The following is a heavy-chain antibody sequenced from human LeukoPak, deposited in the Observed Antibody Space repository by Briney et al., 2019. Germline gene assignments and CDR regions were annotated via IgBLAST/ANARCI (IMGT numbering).Heavy chain of an antibody. J-gene: IGHJ4*02. D-gene: IGHD3-22*01. Sequence: PSETLPLTCAVYAVSFSGYYWSWIRQPPGKGLEWIGEINHSGSTNYNPSLKSRVTISVDTSKHQFSLKLSSVTAADTAVYYCARVPYYYDSSGYSNFVYWGQGTLVTVSS. CDR2: INHSGST. CDR3: ARVPYYYDSSGYSNFVY. CDR1: AVSFSGYY. V-gene: IGHV4-34*01.